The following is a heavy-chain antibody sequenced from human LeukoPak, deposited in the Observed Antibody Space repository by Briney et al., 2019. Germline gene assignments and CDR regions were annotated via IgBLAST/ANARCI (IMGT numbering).Heavy chain of an antibody. CDR1: AFASSSNW. D-gene: IGHD1-26*01. Sequence: GGSLRLSCVASAFASSSNWMSWVRQAPGKGLEWVASIKEDGSETYYVDSVKGRFTISRDNAKNSLYLQMSSLRAEDTAVYYCARDLHPRYYLPDYWGQGTLVTVSS. J-gene: IGHJ4*02. V-gene: IGHV3-7*04. CDR2: IKEDGSET. CDR3: ARDLHPRYYLPDY.